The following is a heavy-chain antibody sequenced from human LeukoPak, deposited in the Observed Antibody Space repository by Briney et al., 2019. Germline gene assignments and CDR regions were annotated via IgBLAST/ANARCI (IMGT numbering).Heavy chain of an antibody. CDR2: IYHGGST. D-gene: IGHD3-22*01. Sequence: SETLSLTCTVSGYSISSGYYWGWIRQPPGKGLEWIGSIYHGGSTYYNPSLKSRVTISVDTSKNQFSLMLSSVTAADTAVYYCARDLGYSSGYDYWGQGTLVTVSS. CDR3: ARDLGYSSGYDY. J-gene: IGHJ4*02. CDR1: GYSISSGYY. V-gene: IGHV4-38-2*02.